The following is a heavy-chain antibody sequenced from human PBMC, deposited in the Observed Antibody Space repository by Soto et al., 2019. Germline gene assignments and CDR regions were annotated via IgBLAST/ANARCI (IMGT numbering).Heavy chain of an antibody. Sequence: QVQLVESGGGLVKPGGSLRLSCAASGFTFSDYYMSWIRQAPGKGLEWVSYISSSSSYTNYADSVKGRFTISRDNAKKSLYLQMNSLRAEDTAVYYCARDSHKRGYGDYPLGYWGQGTLVTVSS. J-gene: IGHJ4*02. CDR3: ARDSHKRGYGDYPLGY. CDR2: ISSSSSYT. V-gene: IGHV3-11*05. D-gene: IGHD4-17*01. CDR1: GFTFSDYY.